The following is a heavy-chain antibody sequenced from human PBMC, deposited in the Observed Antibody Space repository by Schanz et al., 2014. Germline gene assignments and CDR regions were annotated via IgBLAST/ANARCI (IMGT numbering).Heavy chain of an antibody. J-gene: IGHJ4*02. Sequence: VQLVESGGGVVQPGRSLRLSCAASGFTFSTYAMSWVRQAPGKGLEWVSSISHSGGSKYYADSVKGRFTISRDNSENTLYLQMNSLRAEDTAVYYCAKDPSHGDYDYYFDYWGQGTLVTVSS. CDR1: GFTFSTYA. V-gene: IGHV3-23*04. CDR2: ISHSGGSK. D-gene: IGHD3-22*01. CDR3: AKDPSHGDYDYYFDY.